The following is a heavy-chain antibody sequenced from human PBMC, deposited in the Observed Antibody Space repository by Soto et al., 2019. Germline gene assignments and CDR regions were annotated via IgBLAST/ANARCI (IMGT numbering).Heavy chain of an antibody. D-gene: IGHD3-22*01. Sequence: QTGGSLRLSCAASGFTFSSYGMHWVRQAPGKGLEWVAVISYDGSNKYYADSVKGRFTISRDNSKNTLYLQMNSLRAEDTAVYYCAKDRDSSGYGSYYFDYWGQGTLVTVSS. CDR2: ISYDGSNK. CDR1: GFTFSSYG. V-gene: IGHV3-30*18. J-gene: IGHJ4*02. CDR3: AKDRDSSGYGSYYFDY.